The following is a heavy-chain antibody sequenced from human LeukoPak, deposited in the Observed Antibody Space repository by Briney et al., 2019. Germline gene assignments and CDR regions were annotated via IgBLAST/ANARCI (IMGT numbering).Heavy chain of an antibody. CDR2: IYYSRST. CDR1: GGSISSYY. J-gene: IGHJ6*03. V-gene: IGHV4-59*01. D-gene: IGHD3-22*01. Sequence: SETLSLTCTVSGGSISSYYWSWIRQPPGKGLEWVGYIYYSRSTNNHPSLKSRVTISVDTSKYQSSLKLSSVTAADTAVYYCARLVYDTYYYYYMDVWGKGTTVTVSS. CDR3: ARLVYDTYYYYYMDV.